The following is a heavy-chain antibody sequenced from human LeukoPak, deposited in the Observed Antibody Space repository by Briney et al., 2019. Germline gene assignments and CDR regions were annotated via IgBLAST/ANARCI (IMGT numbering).Heavy chain of an antibody. CDR2: IYYSGST. V-gene: IGHV4-30-4*01. D-gene: IGHD3-22*01. J-gene: IGHJ4*02. Sequence: SETLSPTCTVSGGSISSGDYYWSWIRQPPGKGLEWIGYIYYSGSTYYNPSLKSRVTISVDTSKNQFSLKLSSVTAADTAVYYCARGYYYDSSGYYPVDYWGQGTLVTVSS. CDR1: GGSISSGDYY. CDR3: ARGYYYDSSGYYPVDY.